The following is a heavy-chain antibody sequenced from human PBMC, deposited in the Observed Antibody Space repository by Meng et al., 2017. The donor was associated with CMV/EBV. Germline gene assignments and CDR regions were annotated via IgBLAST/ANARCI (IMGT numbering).Heavy chain of an antibody. CDR1: GYTFTSYD. D-gene: IGHD2/OR15-2a*01. J-gene: IGHJ6*02. Sequence: ASVKVSCKASGYTFTSYDINWVRQATGQGLEWMGWRNPNSGNTGYAQKFQGRVTMTRNTSISTAYMELSSLRSEDTAVYYCARVSGGAYGMDVWGQGTTVTVSS. V-gene: IGHV1-8*01. CDR3: ARVSGGAYGMDV. CDR2: RNPNSGNT.